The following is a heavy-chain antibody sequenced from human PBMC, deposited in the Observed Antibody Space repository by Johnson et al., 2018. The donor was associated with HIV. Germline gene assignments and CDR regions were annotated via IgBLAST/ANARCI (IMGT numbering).Heavy chain of an antibody. CDR3: AKVNRMEQWLAGGGAFDI. CDR1: GFTFSSYA. D-gene: IGHD6-19*01. CDR2: ISYDGSNK. Sequence: VQLVESGGGVVQPGRSLRLSCAASGFTFSSYAVHWVRQAPGKGLAWVAIISYDGSNKYYADSVKGRFTISRDNSKNTLYLQMNSLRAEDTAVYYCAKVNRMEQWLAGGGAFDIWGQGTMVTVSS. V-gene: IGHV3-30*04. J-gene: IGHJ3*02.